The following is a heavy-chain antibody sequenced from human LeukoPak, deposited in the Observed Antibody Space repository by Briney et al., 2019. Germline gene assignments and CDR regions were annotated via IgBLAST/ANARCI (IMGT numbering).Heavy chain of an antibody. V-gene: IGHV3-66*01. CDR1: GFTVSSNY. CDR2: IYNGDNT. Sequence: PGGSLRLSCAASGFTVSSNYMIWVRQAPGRGLEWVSVIYNGDNTNYADSVKGRFTISRDSSKNTLFLQMNSLRAEDTAVYYCARASQWLAFDYWGQGTLVTVSS. D-gene: IGHD6-19*01. CDR3: ARASQWLAFDY. J-gene: IGHJ4*02.